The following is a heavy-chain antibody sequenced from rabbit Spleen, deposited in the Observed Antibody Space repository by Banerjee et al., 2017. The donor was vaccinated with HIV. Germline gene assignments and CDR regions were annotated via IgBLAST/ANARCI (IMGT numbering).Heavy chain of an antibody. V-gene: IGHV1S40*01. J-gene: IGHJ4*01. CDR2: MDTGSGCVT. CDR1: GFSFGSNDY. Sequence: QSLEESGGDLVKPGASLTLTCTASGFSFGSNDYMCWVCQAPEKGLEWIGCMDTGSGCVTYYASWAKGRFTISKTSSTPVTLQMNSLTDADMAAYFCVRDPVSDWYPFDLWGQGTLVTVS. D-gene: IGHD2-1*01. CDR3: VRDPVSDWYPFDL.